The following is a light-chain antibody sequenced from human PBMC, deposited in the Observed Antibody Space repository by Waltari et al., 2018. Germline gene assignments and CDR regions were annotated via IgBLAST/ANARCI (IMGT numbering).Light chain of an antibody. V-gene: IGLV3-19*01. Sequence: SSELTPHPAVSVALGHTVRITRPVHNLRAYFAPWFQQKPGQAPILVIDAKNNRPSGIPDRFSASSSGNTASLTITGAQAEDEADFYCASRDSSGNHVVFGGGTTLTVL. CDR2: AKN. J-gene: IGLJ2*01. CDR3: ASRDSSGNHVV. CDR1: NLRAYF.